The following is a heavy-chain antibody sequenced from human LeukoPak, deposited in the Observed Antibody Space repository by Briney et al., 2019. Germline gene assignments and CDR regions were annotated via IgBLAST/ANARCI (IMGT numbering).Heavy chain of an antibody. D-gene: IGHD6-19*01. CDR2: IYHSGST. CDR3: ARGYRERSGWSYYFDY. J-gene: IGHJ4*02. CDR1: GGSISRSNW. Sequence: SETLSLTCAVSGGSISRSNWWSWVRQPPGKGLEWIGEIYHSGSTNYNPSLKSRVTISVDTSKNQFSLKLSSVTAADTAVYYCARGYRERSGWSYYFDYWGQGTLVTVSS. V-gene: IGHV4-4*02.